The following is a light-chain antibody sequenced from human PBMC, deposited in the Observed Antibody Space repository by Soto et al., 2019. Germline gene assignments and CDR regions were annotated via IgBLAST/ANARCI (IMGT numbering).Light chain of an antibody. Sequence: QSALTQPASVSGSPGQSITISCTGTSSDVGGYKYVSWYQQHPDKAPKLIIFEVSNRPSGISSHFSGSKSGNTASLTISGLQAEDEADYYCASYTSSSTSVIFGRGTKVTVL. CDR1: SSDVGGYKY. CDR3: ASYTSSSTSVI. V-gene: IGLV2-14*01. J-gene: IGLJ2*01. CDR2: EVS.